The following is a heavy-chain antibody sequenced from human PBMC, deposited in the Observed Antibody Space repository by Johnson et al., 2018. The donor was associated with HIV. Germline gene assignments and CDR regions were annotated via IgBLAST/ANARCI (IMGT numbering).Heavy chain of an antibody. CDR1: GFTFDDYA. Sequence: VQLVESGGGLVQPGRSLRLSCAASGFTFDDYAMHWVRQAPGKGLEWVSGISWNSGSIGYADSVKGRFTISRDNSKNTLYLQMNSRRGEDTAVYYCAKEGPDGIGMDAFDIWGQGTMVSVAS. CDR2: ISWNSGSI. V-gene: IGHV3-9*01. D-gene: IGHD5-24*01. J-gene: IGHJ3*02. CDR3: AKEGPDGIGMDAFDI.